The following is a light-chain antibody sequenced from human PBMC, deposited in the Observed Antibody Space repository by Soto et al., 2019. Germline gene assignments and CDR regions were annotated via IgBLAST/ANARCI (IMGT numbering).Light chain of an antibody. CDR2: NAF. CDR3: QQRSNWPPYT. CDR1: QTVSGNF. J-gene: IGKJ2*01. V-gene: IGKV3D-20*02. Sequence: EIVLTQSPGTLSLSPGERATLSCRASQTVSGNFLAWYQQKPGQAPRLLIYNAFSRPTGIPDRFSGSGSGTDFTLTISRLEPEDFAVYYCQQRSNWPPYTFGQGTKLQIK.